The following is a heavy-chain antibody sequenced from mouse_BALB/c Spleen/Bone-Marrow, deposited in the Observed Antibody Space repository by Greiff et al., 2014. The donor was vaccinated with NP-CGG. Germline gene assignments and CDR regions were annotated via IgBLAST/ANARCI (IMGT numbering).Heavy chain of an antibody. V-gene: IGHV5-4*02. J-gene: IGHJ4*01. CDR2: VCTGGNYN. D-gene: IGHD6-1*01. Sequence: VQLQQSGRGLVKPGQSLTLSCAASGFSFTGYYMCWIRQTPEKRLEWVATVCTGGNYNYYPARVTGRFTITRDNDKNNLFLLMSSLKSEDTAMLYCVRTRERCCYMDYWGQGTTVTVSS. CDR1: GFSFTGYY. CDR3: VRTRERCCYMDY.